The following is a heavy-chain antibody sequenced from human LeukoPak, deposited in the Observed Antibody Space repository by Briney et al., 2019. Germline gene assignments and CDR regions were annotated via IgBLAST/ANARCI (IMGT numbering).Heavy chain of an antibody. CDR2: IYHSGTT. CDR1: GGSISSSSYY. D-gene: IGHD4-17*01. CDR3: ARAMRMTTVTTNHYYGMDA. V-gene: IGHV4-39*07. J-gene: IGHJ6*02. Sequence: SETLSLTCTVSGGSISSSSYYWGWIRQPPGKGLEWIGSIYHSGTTYYNPSLKSRVTISVDTSKNQFSLKLSSVTAADTAVYYCARAMRMTTVTTNHYYGMDAWGQGTSVTVSS.